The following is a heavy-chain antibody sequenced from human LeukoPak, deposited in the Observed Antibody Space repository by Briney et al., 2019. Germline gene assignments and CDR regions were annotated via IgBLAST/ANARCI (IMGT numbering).Heavy chain of an antibody. CDR3: AHRRGDPDPLSYCSGGSCYLDWFDP. CDR1: GFSLSTSGVG. Sequence: GSGPTLVNPTQTLTLTCTFSGFSLSTSGVGVGWIRQPPGKALEWLALIYWDDDKRYSPSLKSRLTITKDTSKNQVVLTMTNMDPVDTATYYCAHRRGDPDPLSYCSGGSCYLDWFDPWGQGTLVTVSS. J-gene: IGHJ5*02. CDR2: IYWDDDK. D-gene: IGHD2-15*01. V-gene: IGHV2-5*02.